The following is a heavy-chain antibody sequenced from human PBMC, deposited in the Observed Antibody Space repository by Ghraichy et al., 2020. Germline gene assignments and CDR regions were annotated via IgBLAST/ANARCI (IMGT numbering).Heavy chain of an antibody. Sequence: ASVKVPCKVSGYTFTSYATHWVRQAPGQRLEWMGWINAGNGNTKYSQKFQGRVTITRDTSASTAYMELSSLRSEDTAVYYCGGQTTPYYYYGMDVWGQGTTVTVSS. V-gene: IGHV1-3*01. D-gene: IGHD1-1*01. CDR2: INAGNGNT. CDR1: GYTFTSYA. CDR3: GGQTTPYYYYGMDV. J-gene: IGHJ6*02.